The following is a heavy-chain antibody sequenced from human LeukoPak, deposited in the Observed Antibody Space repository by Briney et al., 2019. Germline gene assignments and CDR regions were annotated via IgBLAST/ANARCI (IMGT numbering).Heavy chain of an antibody. J-gene: IGHJ6*03. CDR3: ARDQSSGWDYYYYMDV. V-gene: IGHV3-64*01. CDR2: ISSSGGST. CDR1: GFTFSSYA. D-gene: IGHD6-25*01. Sequence: GGSLRLSCAASGFTFSSYAMHWVRQAPGKGLEYVSAISSSGGSTYYANSVKGRFTISRDNSKNTLYLQMGSLRAEDMAVYYCARDQSSGWDYYYYMDVWGKGTTVTISS.